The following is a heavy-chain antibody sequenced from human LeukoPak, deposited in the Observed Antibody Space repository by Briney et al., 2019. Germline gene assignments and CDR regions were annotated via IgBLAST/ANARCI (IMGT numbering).Heavy chain of an antibody. CDR2: INPNSGGT. CDR1: GYTFTGYY. V-gene: IGHV1-2*02. D-gene: IGHD2-2*01. J-gene: IGHJ5*02. CDR3: ARAASLGYCSSTSCPNWFDP. Sequence: GASVKVSCKASGYTFTGYYMHWVRQAPGQGLEWMGWINPNSGGTNYAQKFQGRVTMTRDTSISTAYMELSRLRSDDTAVYYCARAASLGYCSSTSCPNWFDPWGQGTLVTVSS.